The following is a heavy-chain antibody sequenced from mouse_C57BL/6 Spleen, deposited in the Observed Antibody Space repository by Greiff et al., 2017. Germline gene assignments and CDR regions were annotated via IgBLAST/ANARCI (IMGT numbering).Heavy chain of an antibody. Sequence: EVKLVESGGGLVKPGGSLKLSCAASGFTFSSYAMSWVRQTPEKRLEWVATISDGGSYTYYPDNVKGRFTISRDNAKNNLYLQMSHLKSEDTAMYYCARDPYDGYYLYYFDYWGQGTTLTVSS. D-gene: IGHD2-3*01. V-gene: IGHV5-4*01. CDR3: ARDPYDGYYLYYFDY. CDR1: GFTFSSYA. J-gene: IGHJ2*01. CDR2: ISDGGSYT.